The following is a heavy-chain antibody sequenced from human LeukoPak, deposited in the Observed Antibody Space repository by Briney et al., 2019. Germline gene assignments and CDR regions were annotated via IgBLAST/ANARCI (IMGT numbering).Heavy chain of an antibody. CDR1: GFTFSSYT. D-gene: IGHD7-27*01. J-gene: IGHJ4*02. Sequence: GGSLRLSCAASGFTFSSYTMSWVRQAPGKGLEWVSTITTSDGNTYYADSVKGRFTVSRDNSKNTLFLQMNSLRAEDTAVYYCARDGGLWVSAHWGDSWGRGALVTVSS. CDR3: ARDGGLWVSAHWGDS. V-gene: IGHV3-23*01. CDR2: ITTSDGNT.